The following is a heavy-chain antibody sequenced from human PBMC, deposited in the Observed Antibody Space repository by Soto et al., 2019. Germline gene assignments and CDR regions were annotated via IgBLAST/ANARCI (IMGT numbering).Heavy chain of an antibody. D-gene: IGHD3-10*01. CDR2: ISGSSNTI. CDR1: GFTLSTYS. CDR3: ARAFDLQYGMDV. V-gene: IGHV3-48*02. J-gene: IGHJ6*02. Sequence: EVQLVESGGGLIQRGGSLRLSCAASGFTLSTYSLNWVRQAPRKGLEWLSYISGSSNTIYYADSVKGRFTISRDNAKNSLYLQMNSLRDEDTAVYFCARAFDLQYGMDVWGQGTTVTVSS.